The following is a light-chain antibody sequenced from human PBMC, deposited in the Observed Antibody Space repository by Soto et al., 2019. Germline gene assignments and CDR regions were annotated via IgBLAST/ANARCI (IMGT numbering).Light chain of an antibody. CDR1: QSVDSNY. V-gene: IGKV3-20*01. J-gene: IGKJ1*01. CDR2: GAS. CDR3: QQYGGSPPWR. Sequence: EIVLTQSPGTLSLSPGGGATLSCRASQSVDSNYLAWYQQKPGQAPRLLIFGASNRATGIPDRFSGSGSGTDFTLPISRLEPEDFAVYYCQQYGGSPPWRFGPGTKV.